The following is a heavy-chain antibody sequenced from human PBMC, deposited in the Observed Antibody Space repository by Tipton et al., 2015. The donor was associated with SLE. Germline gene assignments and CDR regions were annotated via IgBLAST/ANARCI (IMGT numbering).Heavy chain of an antibody. CDR1: GFNFSSYR. J-gene: IGHJ6*03. Sequence: SLRLSCAASGFNFSSYRMNWVRQAPGKGLEWVSYISSSSSNIYYAASVKGRITISRGNAKNSLYLQMNSLRAEDTAVYYCARDEYSSSWYVYYDYYMDVWGKGTTVTVSS. V-gene: IGHV3-48*01. CDR3: ARDEYSSSWYVYYDYYMDV. D-gene: IGHD6-13*01. CDR2: ISSSSSNI.